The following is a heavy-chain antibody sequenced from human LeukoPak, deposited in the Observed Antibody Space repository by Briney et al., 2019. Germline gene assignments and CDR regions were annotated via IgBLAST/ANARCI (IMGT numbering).Heavy chain of an antibody. CDR1: GFTLRSYD. D-gene: IGHD5-12*01. V-gene: IGHV3-7*01. Sequence: GGSLRLSCAASGFTLRSYDMSWVRQAPGKGQEWVANIKQDGSEKYYVDSVKGRFTISRDNAKNSLYLQMNSLRAEDTAVYYCARDRGRYSGYDWGYWGQGTLVTVSS. CDR3: ARDRGRYSGYDWGY. CDR2: IKQDGSEK. J-gene: IGHJ4*02.